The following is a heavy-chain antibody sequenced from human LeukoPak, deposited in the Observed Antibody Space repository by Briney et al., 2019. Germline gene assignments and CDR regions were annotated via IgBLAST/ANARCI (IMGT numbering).Heavy chain of an antibody. CDR3: ASRTSGYAFDI. J-gene: IGHJ3*02. CDR2: INSDGSST. CDR1: GFTFSSYW. V-gene: IGHV3-74*01. D-gene: IGHD1/OR15-1a*01. Sequence: GSLRLSCAASGFTFSSYWMHWVRQAPGKGLVWVSRINSDGSSTSYADSVKGRFTISRDNAKNTLYLQMNSLRAEDTAVYYCASRTSGYAFDIWGQGTMVTDSS.